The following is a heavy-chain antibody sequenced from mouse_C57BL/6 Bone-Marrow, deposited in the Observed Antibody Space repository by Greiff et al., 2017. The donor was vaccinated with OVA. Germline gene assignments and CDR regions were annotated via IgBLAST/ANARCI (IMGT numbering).Heavy chain of an antibody. CDR1: GYTFTDYY. CDR3: ARRCLRGNYFDY. D-gene: IGHD1-1*01. CDR2: INPNNGGT. J-gene: IGHJ2*01. V-gene: IGHV1-26*01. Sequence: EVQLQQSGPELVKPGASVKISCKASGYTFTDYYMNWVKQSHGKSLEWIGDINPNNGGTSYNQKFKGKATLTVDKSSSTAYMELRSLTSEDSAVYYCARRCLRGNYFDYWGQGTTLTVSS.